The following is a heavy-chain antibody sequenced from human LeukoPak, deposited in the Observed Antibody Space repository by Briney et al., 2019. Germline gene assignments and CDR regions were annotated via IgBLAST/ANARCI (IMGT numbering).Heavy chain of an antibody. CDR3: ARGHVGSYAYYYYYGMDV. CDR1: GDSITRGNFY. J-gene: IGHJ6*02. D-gene: IGHD2-8*01. CDR2: IYYSGST. Sequence: PSETLSLTCTVSGDSITRGNFYWAWIRQPPGKGLEWIASIYYSGSTYYNPSLKSRVTISVDTSKNQFSLKVRSVTAADTAVYYCARGHVGSYAYYYYYGMDVWGQGTTVTVSS. V-gene: IGHV4-39*07.